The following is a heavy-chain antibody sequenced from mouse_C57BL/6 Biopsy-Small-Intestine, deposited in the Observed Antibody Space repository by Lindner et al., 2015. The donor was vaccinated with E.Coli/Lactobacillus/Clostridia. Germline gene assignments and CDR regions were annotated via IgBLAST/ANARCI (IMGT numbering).Heavy chain of an antibody. CDR1: GYTFTAYY. D-gene: IGHD1-1*01. J-gene: IGHJ3*01. V-gene: IGHV1-84*02. CDR2: INPNTGDT. CDR3: ALGSSDYGGNWGTLDS. Sequence: SVKVSCKASGYTFTAYYIHWVRQAPGQGLEWMGWINPNTGDTKYAHKFQGTMTRDTSISTAYMELNELTSDDTATYYCALGSSDYGGNWGTLDSWAQGTLVTVSS.